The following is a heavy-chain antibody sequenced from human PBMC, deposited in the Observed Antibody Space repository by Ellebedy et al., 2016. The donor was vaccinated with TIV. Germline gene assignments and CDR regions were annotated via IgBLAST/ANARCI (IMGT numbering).Heavy chain of an antibody. D-gene: IGHD3-3*02. V-gene: IGHV3-48*01. J-gene: IGHJ4*02. CDR2: ISSSSSTI. Sequence: GESLKISCAASGFTFSTYSMNWVRQAPGKGLEWVSYISSSSSTIYYADSVKGRFTISRDNAENSLYLQMNSLRAEDTAVYYCAGKLGVPSFDYWGQGTLVTVSS. CDR1: GFTFSTYS. CDR3: AGKLGVPSFDY.